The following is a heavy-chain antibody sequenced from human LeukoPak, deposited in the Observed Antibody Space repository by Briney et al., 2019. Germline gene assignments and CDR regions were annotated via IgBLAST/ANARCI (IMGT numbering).Heavy chain of an antibody. J-gene: IGHJ5*02. Sequence: SETLSLTCTVSGYSISSGYYWGWIRQPPGKGLEWIGSIYHSGSTYYNPSLKSRVTISVDTSKNQFSLKLSSVTAADTAVYYCAKGPPEYCSGGSCHSGRNWIDPWGQGTLVTVSS. D-gene: IGHD2-15*01. CDR3: AKGPPEYCSGGSCHSGRNWIDP. CDR2: IYHSGST. V-gene: IGHV4-38-2*02. CDR1: GYSISSGYY.